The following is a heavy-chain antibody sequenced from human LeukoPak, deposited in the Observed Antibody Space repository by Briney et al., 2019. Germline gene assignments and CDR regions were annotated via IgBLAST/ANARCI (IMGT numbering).Heavy chain of an antibody. CDR2: IRSKAYGGTT. J-gene: IGHJ4*02. CDR1: GFIFGDYA. V-gene: IGHV3-49*04. D-gene: IGHD3-22*01. Sequence: GRSLRLSCTASGFIFGDYAMSWVRQAPGKGLEWVGFIRSKAYGGTTEYAASVKGRFTISRDDSKSIAYLQMNSLKTEDTAVYYCTRDGYYYDSSGFDYWGQGTLVTVSS. CDR3: TRDGYYYDSSGFDY.